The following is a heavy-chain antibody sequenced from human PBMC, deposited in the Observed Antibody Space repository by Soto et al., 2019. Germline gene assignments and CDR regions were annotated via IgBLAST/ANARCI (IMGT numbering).Heavy chain of an antibody. Sequence: GASVKVSCKASGGTFSSYAISWVRQAPGQGLEWMGGIIPIFGTANYAQKFQGRVTFTADESTSTAYMELSSLRSEDTAVYYCARRNYYDSSGYDLDYWGQGTLVTVSS. V-gene: IGHV1-69*13. CDR3: ARRNYYDSSGYDLDY. CDR1: GGTFSSYA. CDR2: IIPIFGTA. D-gene: IGHD3-22*01. J-gene: IGHJ4*02.